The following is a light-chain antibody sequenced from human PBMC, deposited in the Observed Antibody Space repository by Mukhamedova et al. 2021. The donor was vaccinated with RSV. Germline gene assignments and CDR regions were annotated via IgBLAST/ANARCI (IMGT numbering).Light chain of an antibody. CDR3: QQYDKPPLT. V-gene: IGKV1-33*01. CDR1: QEITQY. J-gene: IGKJ4*01. Sequence: VNITCQASQEITQYLNWYQQKSGKAPELLIYDASNLQTGVPSRFSGSGSGTDFSLTISDLQPEDFATYYCQQYDKPPLTFGGGT. CDR2: DAS.